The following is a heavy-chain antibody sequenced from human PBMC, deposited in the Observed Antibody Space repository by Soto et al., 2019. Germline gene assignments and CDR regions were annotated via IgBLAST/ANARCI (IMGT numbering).Heavy chain of an antibody. CDR2: INPKDGDT. Sequence: ASVKVSCKASGYTFTAYSIHWLRQAPGPGLEWMGWINPKDGDTNYAQKFQDRVTMTSDTSISTVSMDLSRLTSDDTAAYFCARDSYSSSPGIDYWGQGTLVTVSS. CDR1: GYTFTAYS. D-gene: IGHD6-6*01. J-gene: IGHJ4*02. V-gene: IGHV1-2*02. CDR3: ARDSYSSSPGIDY.